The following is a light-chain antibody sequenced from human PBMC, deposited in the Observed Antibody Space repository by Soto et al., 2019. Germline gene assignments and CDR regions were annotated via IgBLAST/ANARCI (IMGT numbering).Light chain of an antibody. J-gene: IGLJ2*01. CDR3: QVWDSSSLHVV. V-gene: IGLV3-21*02. Sequence: SYELTQAPSVSVAPGQTAWVTCGGDDIGDKRVHWYQQRPGQAPVLVVYNDRDRPSGIPERFSGSNSGNTATLTISGVEGGDEADYYCQVWDSSSLHVVFGGGTKLTVL. CDR2: NDR. CDR1: DIGDKR.